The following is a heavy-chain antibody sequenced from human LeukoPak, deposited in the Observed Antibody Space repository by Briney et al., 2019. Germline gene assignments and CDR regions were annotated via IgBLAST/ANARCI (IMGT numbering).Heavy chain of an antibody. J-gene: IGHJ5*02. V-gene: IGHV3-30*02. CDR2: IRYDGSNK. Sequence: GGSLRLSCAASGFTFSSYVMHWVRQAPGKGLEWVAFIRYDGSNKYYADSVKGRVTISRDNSKNTLYLQMNSLRAEDTAVYYCAKDTTPPKAGFDPWGQGTLVTVSS. CDR1: GFTFSSYV. D-gene: IGHD1-14*01. CDR3: AKDTTPPKAGFDP.